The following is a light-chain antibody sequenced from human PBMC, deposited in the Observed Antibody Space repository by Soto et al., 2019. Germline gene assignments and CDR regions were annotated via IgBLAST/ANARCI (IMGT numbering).Light chain of an antibody. CDR3: QQRSNWPLT. J-gene: IGKJ4*01. Sequence: EIVFTQSPATLSLSPGERAILSCRASQSVSNFLALYQQKPGQAPRLLIFDVSTRATGVPPRFSGSGSGTDFTLTIIGLEPEDFAIYYCQQRSNWPLTFGGGTKVDIK. CDR2: DVS. CDR1: QSVSNF. V-gene: IGKV3-11*01.